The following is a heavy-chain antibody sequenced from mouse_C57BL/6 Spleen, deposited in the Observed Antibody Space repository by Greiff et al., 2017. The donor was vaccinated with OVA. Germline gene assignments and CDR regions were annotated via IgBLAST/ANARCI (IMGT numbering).Heavy chain of an antibody. CDR2: IDPSDSYT. CDR1: GYTFTSYW. CDR3: AIYLDSLWFAY. J-gene: IGHJ3*01. V-gene: IGHV1-69*01. D-gene: IGHD3-3*01. Sequence: QVQLQQPGAELVMPGASVKLSCKASGYTFTSYWMHWVKQRPGQGLEWIGEIDPSDSYTNYNQKFKGKATLTVDKSSSTAYMELRSLTSEDTAVYYCAIYLDSLWFAYWGQGTLVTVSA.